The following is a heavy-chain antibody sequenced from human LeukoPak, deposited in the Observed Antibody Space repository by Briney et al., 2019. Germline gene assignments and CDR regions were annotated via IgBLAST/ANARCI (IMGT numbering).Heavy chain of an antibody. CDR1: GFTFSSYG. CDR3: AKEGLRYFDWSMGYYGMDV. V-gene: IGHV3-30*18. Sequence: GGSLRLSCAASGFTFSSYGMHWVRQAPGKGLEWVTVISYDGSNKYYADSVKGRFTISRDNSKNTLYLQMNSLRAEDTAVYYCAKEGLRYFDWSMGYYGMDVWGQGTTVTVSS. CDR2: ISYDGSNK. J-gene: IGHJ6*02. D-gene: IGHD3-9*01.